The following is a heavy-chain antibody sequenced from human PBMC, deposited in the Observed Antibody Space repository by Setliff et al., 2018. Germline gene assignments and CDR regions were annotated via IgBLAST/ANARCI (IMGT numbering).Heavy chain of an antibody. Sequence: ASVKVSCKASGYTFISYGISWVRQAPGQGLEWMGWISAYNGNTNYAQKFQGRVTMTSDSSISTAYMELSGLRSDDTAVYFCARDQGHGITAAGPDFWGQGTLVTVSS. CDR2: ISAYNGNT. D-gene: IGHD6-13*01. CDR3: ARDQGHGITAAGPDF. CDR1: GYTFISYG. J-gene: IGHJ4*02. V-gene: IGHV1-18*01.